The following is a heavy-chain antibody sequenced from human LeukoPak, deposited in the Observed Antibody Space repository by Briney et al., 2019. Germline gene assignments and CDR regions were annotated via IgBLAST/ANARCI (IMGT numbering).Heavy chain of an antibody. CDR3: ARGVGSSQDHYYYMDV. CDR2: IYTSGST. CDR1: GGSISSGSYY. J-gene: IGHJ6*03. Sequence: SETLSLTCTVSGGSISSGSYYWSWIRQPAGKGLEWIGRIYTSGSTNYNPSLKSRVTISVDTSKNQFSLKLSSVTAADTAVYYCARGVGSSQDHYYYMDVWGKGTTVTVSS. V-gene: IGHV4-61*02. D-gene: IGHD6-13*01.